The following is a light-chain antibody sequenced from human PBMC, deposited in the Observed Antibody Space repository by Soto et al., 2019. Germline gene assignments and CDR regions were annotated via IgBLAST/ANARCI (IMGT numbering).Light chain of an antibody. CDR2: GAS. CDR1: QSVSSN. J-gene: IGKJ1*01. CDR3: QQYNNWPQT. Sequence: EIVMTQSPATLSVSPGERATISCRASQSVSSNLAWYQQKPGQAPRLLIYGASTRATGIPARFSGSGSWTEFTFTFSSLQSEDFAVYYCQQYNNWPQTFGQGTKVDIK. V-gene: IGKV3-15*01.